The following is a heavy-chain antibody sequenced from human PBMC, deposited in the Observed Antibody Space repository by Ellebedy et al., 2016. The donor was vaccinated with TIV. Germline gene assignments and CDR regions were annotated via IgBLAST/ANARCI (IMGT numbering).Heavy chain of an antibody. CDR3: ARRMVRGGIRSAMDV. CDR1: GSSFTNYW. D-gene: IGHD3-10*01. Sequence: PGGSLRLSCQASGSSFTNYWSGWVRQMPGKGLEWMGIIYPGDSDTRYSPSVEGQVTISVDKSISTAYLQRNSLKASKTATYYCARRMVRGGIRSAMDVWGQGTTVTVSS. J-gene: IGHJ6*02. V-gene: IGHV5-51*01. CDR2: IYPGDSDT.